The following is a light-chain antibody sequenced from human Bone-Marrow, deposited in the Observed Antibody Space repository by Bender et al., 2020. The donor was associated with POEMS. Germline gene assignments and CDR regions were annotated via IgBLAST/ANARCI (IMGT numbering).Light chain of an antibody. CDR3: QATDNSEIPKVI. CDR1: VLTNQH. CDR2: NGI. V-gene: IGLV3-25*03. J-gene: IGLJ2*01. Sequence: SPELTQPASVSVSPGQTARITCSGDVLTNQHAYWYQQRPGQAPILVIYNGIERPSGIPDRLSGSTSGTKVTLTISGVQAEDEADYFCQATDNSEIPKVIFGGGTRLTVL.